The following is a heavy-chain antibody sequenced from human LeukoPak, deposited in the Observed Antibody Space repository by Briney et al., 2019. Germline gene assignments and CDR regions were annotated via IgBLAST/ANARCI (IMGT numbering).Heavy chain of an antibody. V-gene: IGHV3-21*01. D-gene: IGHD2-15*01. J-gene: IGHJ4*02. CDR3: ARDLSGGGQFDY. CDR1: GFTFSNAW. CDR2: ISSSSSYI. Sequence: GGSLRLSCAASGFTFSNAWMNWVRQAPGKGLEWVSSISSSSSYIYYADSVKGRFTISRDNAKNSLYLQMNSLRAEDTAVYYCARDLSGGGQFDYWGQGTLVTVSS.